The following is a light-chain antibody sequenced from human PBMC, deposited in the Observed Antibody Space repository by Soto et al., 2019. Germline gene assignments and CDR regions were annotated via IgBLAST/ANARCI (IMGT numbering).Light chain of an antibody. CDR2: DNN. V-gene: IGLV1-51*02. CDR3: GTWDSSLAAGV. CDR1: SSNIGNNY. Sequence: QSVLTQPPSVSAAPGQTVTISCSGSSSNIGNNYVSWYRQLPGTAPKLLIYDNNKRPSGIPDRFSGSKSGTSATLGITGLQTGDEADYYCGTWDSSLAAGVFGGGTKVTVL. J-gene: IGLJ3*02.